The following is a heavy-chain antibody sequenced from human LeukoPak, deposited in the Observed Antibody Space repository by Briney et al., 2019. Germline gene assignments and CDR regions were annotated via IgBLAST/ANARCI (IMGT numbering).Heavy chain of an antibody. V-gene: IGHV3-23*01. D-gene: IGHD6-19*01. CDR1: GFIFDNYA. J-gene: IGHJ4*02. Sequence: GGSLRLSCTASGFIFDNYAMNWVRQAPGKGLEWVSVISGSGDGTYSADSVRGRFTISRDNSKNTLYLEMSSLRAEDTAVYYCARDGVAGATDYWGQGTLVTVSS. CDR2: ISGSGDGT. CDR3: ARDGVAGATDY.